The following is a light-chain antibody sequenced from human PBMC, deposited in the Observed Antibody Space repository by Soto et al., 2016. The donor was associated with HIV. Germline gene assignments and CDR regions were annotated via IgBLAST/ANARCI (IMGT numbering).Light chain of an antibody. J-gene: IGLJ3*02. CDR2: KDS. CDR3: HSADRSRTSSV. V-gene: IGLV3-25*03. CDR1: VLPKQY. Sequence: SYELTQPPSVSVSPGQTATLTCSGDVLPKQYAYWYQQKPGQAPVLVIYKDSERPSGISERFSGSSSGTTVTLTISGVQAEDAADYYCHSADRSRTSSVFGGGTKLTVL.